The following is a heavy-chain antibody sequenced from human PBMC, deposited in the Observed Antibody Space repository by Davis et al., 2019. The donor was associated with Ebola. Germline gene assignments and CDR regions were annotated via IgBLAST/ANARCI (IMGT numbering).Heavy chain of an antibody. CDR3: ARGLDFWSGYRQGWFDP. V-gene: IGHV4-34*01. D-gene: IGHD3-3*01. Sequence: PSETLSLTCTVSGGSISSYYWSWIRQPPGKGLEWIGEINHSGSTNYNPSLKSRVTISVDKSKNQFSLKLSSVTAADTAVYYCARGLDFWSGYRQGWFDPWGQGTLVTVSS. CDR2: INHSGST. J-gene: IGHJ5*02. CDR1: GGSISSYY.